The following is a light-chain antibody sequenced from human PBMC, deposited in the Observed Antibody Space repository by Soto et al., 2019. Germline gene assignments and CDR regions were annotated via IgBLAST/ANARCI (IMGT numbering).Light chain of an antibody. CDR2: GAS. J-gene: IGKJ1*01. Sequence: EIVLTQSPGTLSLSPGERATLSCRASRSVSSSYLARYQQKPGQAPRLLIYGASSRATGIPDRFSGRGSGTDFTLTISRLEPEDFAVYYWQQYDGSLKTFGQGTKVDIK. CDR1: RSVSSSY. V-gene: IGKV3-20*01. CDR3: QQYDGSLKT.